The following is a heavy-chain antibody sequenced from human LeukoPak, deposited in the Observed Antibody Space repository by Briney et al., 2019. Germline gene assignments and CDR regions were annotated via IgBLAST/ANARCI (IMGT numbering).Heavy chain of an antibody. D-gene: IGHD1-1*01. Sequence: GGSLRLSCAASGFTFSDYYMSWVRQAPGKGLEWVSAISGDGGTTYYAASVKGRFTISRDNSKNTLYLQMNSLRAEDTAIYYCAKELTRALEGWFDPWGQGTLVTVSS. CDR1: GFTFSDYY. V-gene: IGHV3-23*01. CDR3: AKELTRALEGWFDP. J-gene: IGHJ5*02. CDR2: ISGDGGTT.